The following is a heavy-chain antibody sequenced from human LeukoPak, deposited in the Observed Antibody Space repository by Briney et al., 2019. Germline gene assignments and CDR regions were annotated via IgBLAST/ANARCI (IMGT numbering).Heavy chain of an antibody. J-gene: IGHJ4*02. Sequence: ASVKVSCKASGYTFTSYGISWVRQAPGQGLEWMGWISAYNGNTNYAQKLQGRVTMTTDTSTSTAYMELRSLRSDDTAVYYCAGDLWFGVTIFGVVIIPLGYWGQGTLVTVSS. V-gene: IGHV1-18*01. CDR1: GYTFTSYG. CDR3: AGDLWFGVTIFGVVIIPLGY. D-gene: IGHD3-3*01. CDR2: ISAYNGNT.